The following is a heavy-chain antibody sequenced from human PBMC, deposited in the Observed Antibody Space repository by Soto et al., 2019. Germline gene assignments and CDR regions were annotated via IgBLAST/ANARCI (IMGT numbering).Heavy chain of an antibody. CDR1: GGSISSYY. CDR2: IYYSGST. J-gene: IGHJ4*02. D-gene: IGHD6-6*01. Sequence: SETLSLTCTVSGGSISSYYWSWIRQPPGKGLEWIGYIYYSGSTNYNPSLKSRVTISVDTSRNQFSLKLSSVTAADTAVYYCARMIIAAKQLYYFDYWGQGTLVTVSS. V-gene: IGHV4-59*01. CDR3: ARMIIAAKQLYYFDY.